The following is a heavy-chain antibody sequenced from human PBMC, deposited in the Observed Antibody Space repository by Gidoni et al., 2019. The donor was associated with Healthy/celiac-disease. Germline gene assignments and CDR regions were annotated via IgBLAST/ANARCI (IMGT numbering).Heavy chain of an antibody. V-gene: IGHV4-31*02. Sequence: STYYNPSLKSRVTISVDTSKNQFSLKLSSVTAADTAVYYCARVLRELYNWFDPWGQGTLVTVSS. CDR3: ARVLRELYNWFDP. CDR2: ST. J-gene: IGHJ5*02. D-gene: IGHD3-16*01.